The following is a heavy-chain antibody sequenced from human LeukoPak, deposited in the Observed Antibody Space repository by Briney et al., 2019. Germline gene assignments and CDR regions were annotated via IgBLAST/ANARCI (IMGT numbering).Heavy chain of an antibody. D-gene: IGHD2-15*01. CDR3: VKAQGYCGSGTCYFDY. CDR1: GFTFSSYV. Sequence: QPGGSLRLSCSASGFTFSSYVMYWVRQAPGKALEYVSAINNNGVTTSYADSVKGRFTISRDNSKNTLSLQMSSLRVEDTAVYYCVKAQGYCGSGTCYFDYWGRGTLVTVSS. J-gene: IGHJ4*02. V-gene: IGHV3-64D*08. CDR2: INNNGVTT.